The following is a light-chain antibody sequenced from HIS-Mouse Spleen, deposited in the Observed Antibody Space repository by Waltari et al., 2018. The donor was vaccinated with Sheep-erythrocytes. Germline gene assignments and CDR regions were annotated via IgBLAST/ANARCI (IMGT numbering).Light chain of an antibody. CDR1: NIGSKN. CDR3: QLWDSSTVV. J-gene: IGLJ2*01. V-gene: IGLV3-9*01. CDR2: MDS. Sequence: SYELTQPLSVSVALGQTARITCGGNNIGSKNVHWYQQKPGQAPVLVISMDSNRPSGIPQRFSGSNSGNTATLTISRAQAGDEADYYCQLWDSSTVVFGGGTKLTVL.